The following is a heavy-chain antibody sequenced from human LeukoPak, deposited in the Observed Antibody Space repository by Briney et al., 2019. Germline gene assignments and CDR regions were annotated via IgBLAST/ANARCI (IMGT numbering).Heavy chain of an antibody. CDR2: ISYSGST. CDR1: GGSVSSSSYY. D-gene: IGHD6-6*01. CDR3: ARFDYSSSPFVDY. V-gene: IGHV4-30-4*08. J-gene: IGHJ4*02. Sequence: SETLSLTCTVSGGSVSSSSYYWSWIRQPPGKGLEWIGYISYSGSTYYNPSLKSRVTISVDTSKNQFSLKLSSVTAADTAVYYCARFDYSSSPFVDYWGQGTLVTVSS.